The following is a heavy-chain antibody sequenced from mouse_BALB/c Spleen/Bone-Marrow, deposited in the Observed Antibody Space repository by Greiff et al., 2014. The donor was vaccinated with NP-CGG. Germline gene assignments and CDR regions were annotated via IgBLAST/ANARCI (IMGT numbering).Heavy chain of an antibody. CDR3: ARDYRHDGFAY. D-gene: IGHD2-14*01. V-gene: IGHV1-7*01. CDR1: GYTFTSYW. Sequence: QVQLQQSGAELAKPGASVKMSCKASGYTFTSYWMHWVKQRPGQGLEWIGYINPSTGYTEYNQKFKDKATLTADKSSSTAYMQLSSLTSEDSAVYYCARDYRHDGFAYWGQGTLVTVSA. CDR2: INPSTGYT. J-gene: IGHJ3*01.